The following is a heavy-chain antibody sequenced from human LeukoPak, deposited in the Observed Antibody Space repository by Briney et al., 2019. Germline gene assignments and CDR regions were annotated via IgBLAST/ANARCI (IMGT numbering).Heavy chain of an antibody. V-gene: IGHV1-2*02. CDR2: INPNSGGT. CDR3: ARMQLWSKTIDY. J-gene: IGHJ4*02. Sequence: ASVKVSCKASGYTFTGYYTHWVRQAPGQGLEWMGWINPNSGGTNYAQKFQGRVTMTRDTSISTAYMELSRLRSDDTAVYYCARMQLWSKTIDYWGQGTLVTVSS. CDR1: GYTFTGYY. D-gene: IGHD5-18*01.